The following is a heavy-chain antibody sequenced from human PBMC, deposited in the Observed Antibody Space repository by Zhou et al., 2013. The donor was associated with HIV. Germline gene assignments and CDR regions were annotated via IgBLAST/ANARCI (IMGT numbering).Heavy chain of an antibody. CDR2: LNPVTGNS. V-gene: IGHV1-46*01. D-gene: IGHD3-10*02. CDR1: GYIFTRNF. Sequence: QVQLVQSGAEVKEPGTSVNLSCTTSGYIFTRNFLHWVRQAPGQGLEWIAILNPVTGNSGCAQKFRGRISITRDTSTSTVYMELRNLTSADTALYHCVRVGQKNLGSGTTPMGAYDVWGQGGNGHRLF. J-gene: IGHJ3*01. CDR3: VRVGQKNLGSGTTPMGAYDV.